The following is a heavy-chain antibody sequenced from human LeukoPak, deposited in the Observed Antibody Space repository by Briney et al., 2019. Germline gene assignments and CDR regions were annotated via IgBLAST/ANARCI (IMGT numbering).Heavy chain of an antibody. CDR1: GGSISSSSYY. CDR3: ARAWGSSWYSSYYYMDV. V-gene: IGHV4-39*07. Sequence: SETLSPTCTVSGGSISSSSYYWGWIRQPPGKGLEWIGSVYYSGSTYYNPSLKSRVTISVDTSKNQFSLKLSSVTAADTAVYYCARAWGSSWYSSYYYMDVWGKGTTVTVSS. D-gene: IGHD6-13*01. CDR2: VYYSGST. J-gene: IGHJ6*03.